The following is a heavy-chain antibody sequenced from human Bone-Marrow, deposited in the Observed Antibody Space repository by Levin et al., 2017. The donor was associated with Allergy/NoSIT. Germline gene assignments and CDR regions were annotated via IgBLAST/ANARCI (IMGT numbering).Heavy chain of an antibody. CDR1: GFTFSSYS. D-gene: IGHD6-13*01. CDR2: ISSSSSTI. CDR3: ARGSPAAQGWDAFDI. V-gene: IGHV3-48*02. J-gene: IGHJ3*02. Sequence: GESLKISCAASGFTFSSYSMNWVRQAPGKGLEWVSYISSSSSTIYYADSVKGRFTISRDNAKNSLYLQMNSLRDEDTAVYYCARGSPAAQGWDAFDIWGQGTMVTVSS.